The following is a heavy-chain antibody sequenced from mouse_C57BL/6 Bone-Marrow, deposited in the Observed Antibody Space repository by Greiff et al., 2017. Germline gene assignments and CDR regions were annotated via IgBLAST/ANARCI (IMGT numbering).Heavy chain of an antibody. D-gene: IGHD1-1*01. CDR3: ARNYYGSSYFYWYFDV. CDR1: GYTFTSYW. CDR2: IHPNSGST. V-gene: IGHV1-64*01. J-gene: IGHJ1*03. Sequence: QVQLQQPGAELVKPGASVKLSCKASGYTFTSYWMHWVKQRPGQGLEWIGMIHPNSGSTNYNEKFKSKATLTVDKSSSTAYMQLSSLTSEDSAFYYCARNYYGSSYFYWYFDVWGTGTTVTVSS.